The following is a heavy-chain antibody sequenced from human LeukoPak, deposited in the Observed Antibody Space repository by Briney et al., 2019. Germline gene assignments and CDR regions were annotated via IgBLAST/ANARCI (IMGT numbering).Heavy chain of an antibody. D-gene: IGHD6-13*01. CDR1: GFTFSSHA. CDR2: IIGIGDTT. J-gene: IGHJ4*02. Sequence: PGGSLRLSCAASGFTFSSHAMSWVRQAPGKGLEWVSGIIGIGDTTDYADSVKGRFTISRDNSKNTLYLQMNSLRAEDTAVYYCAKDPRGIAAAESHYWGQGTLVTVSS. V-gene: IGHV3-23*01. CDR3: AKDPRGIAAAESHY.